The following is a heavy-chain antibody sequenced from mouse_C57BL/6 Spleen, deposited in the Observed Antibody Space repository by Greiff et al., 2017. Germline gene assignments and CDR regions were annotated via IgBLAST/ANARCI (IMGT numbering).Heavy chain of an antibody. CDR3: TEYYGSSRYYAMDY. J-gene: IGHJ4*01. CDR1: GFTFSNYW. D-gene: IGHD1-1*01. CDR2: IRLKSDNYAT. Sequence: EVKLVQSGGGLVQPGGSMKLSCVASGFTFSNYWMNWVRQSPEQGLEWVAQIRLKSDNYATHYAGSVKGRFTISRDDSKTSVYLQMHNLRAEDTGIYYCTEYYGSSRYYAMDYWGQGTSVTVSS. V-gene: IGHV6-3*01.